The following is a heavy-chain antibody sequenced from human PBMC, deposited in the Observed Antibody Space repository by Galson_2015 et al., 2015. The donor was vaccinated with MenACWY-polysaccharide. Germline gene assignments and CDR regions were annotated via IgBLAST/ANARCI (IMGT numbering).Heavy chain of an antibody. V-gene: IGHV3-49*03. Sequence: SLRLSCAPSGFIFADYAMSWFRRAPGKGLEGVGFIRTNADGGATNYAASVRGRFTISRDDSRSIAYLEMNSLITEDTAVYFCTRDRPLDYWGQGTLVSVSS. CDR3: TRDRPLDY. CDR1: GFIFADYA. CDR2: IRTNADGGAT. J-gene: IGHJ4*02.